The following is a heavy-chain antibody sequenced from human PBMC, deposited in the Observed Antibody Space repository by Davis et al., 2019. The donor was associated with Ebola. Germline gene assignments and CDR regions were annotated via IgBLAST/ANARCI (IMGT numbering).Heavy chain of an antibody. CDR3: ARVYNWGFDF. V-gene: IGHV3-48*02. D-gene: IGHD1-20*01. CDR1: GFTFSDYW. Sequence: GESLKISCAGSGFTFSDYWMHWVRQAPGKGLEWVAYISGGYTYYAESVKGRFTISRDSAKDSLYLHMDSLRDDDTAVYYCARVYNWGFDFWGQGTLVTVSS. J-gene: IGHJ4*02. CDR2: ISGGYT.